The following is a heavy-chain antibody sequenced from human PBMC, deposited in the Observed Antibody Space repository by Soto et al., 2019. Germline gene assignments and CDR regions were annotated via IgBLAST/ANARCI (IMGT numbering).Heavy chain of an antibody. V-gene: IGHV4-59*08. CDR1: GGSISSYY. Sequence: QVQLQESGPGLVKPSETLSLTCTVSGGSISSYYWSWIRQTPAKGLVNIGYIHDRVSTNYKPSLKSRVTISVATSKTQCSLELSSVTAADTAMYYCQRLGQYQMGIFDYWGQGTLVTVSS. D-gene: IGHD2-2*01. CDR2: IHDRVST. CDR3: QRLGQYQMGIFDY. J-gene: IGHJ4*02.